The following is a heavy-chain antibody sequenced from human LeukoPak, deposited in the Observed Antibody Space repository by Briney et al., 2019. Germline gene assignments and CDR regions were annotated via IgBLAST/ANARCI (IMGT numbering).Heavy chain of an antibody. J-gene: IGHJ4*02. CDR3: ARVKAVAGTRSYYFDY. V-gene: IGHV4-31*03. CDR2: IYYSGST. Sequence: SETLSLTCTVSGGSISSGGYYWSWIRQHSGKGLEWIGYIYYSGSTYYNPSLKSRVTISVDTSKNQFSLKLSSVTAADTAVYYCARVKAVAGTRSYYFDYWGQGTLVTVSS. D-gene: IGHD6-19*01. CDR1: GGSISSGGYY.